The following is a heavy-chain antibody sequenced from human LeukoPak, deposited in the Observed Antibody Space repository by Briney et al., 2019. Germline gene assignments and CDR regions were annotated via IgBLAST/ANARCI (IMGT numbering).Heavy chain of an antibody. V-gene: IGHV1-69*13. CDR3: ARDMIVQMDY. D-gene: IGHD3-22*01. CDR2: IIPTFGTP. J-gene: IGHJ4*02. Sequence: SVKVSCKASGGTFSSSAISWVRQTPGQGLEWMGGIIPTFGTPNYAQKFQGRVTNTADESPSTAYMELSSLRSEDTAVYYCARDMIVQMDYWGQGTLVTVSS. CDR1: GGTFSSSA.